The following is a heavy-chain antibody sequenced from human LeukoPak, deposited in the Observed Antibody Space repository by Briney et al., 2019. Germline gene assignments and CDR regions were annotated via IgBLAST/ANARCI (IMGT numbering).Heavy chain of an antibody. CDR2: ISNNGVST. D-gene: IGHD1-1*01. V-gene: IGHV3-64*04. Sequence: GGSLRLSCSASGFTFSSYAMAWVRQAPGKGLEYVSAISNNGVSTYYADSVKGRFTISRDNSRSTLYLQMNSLRAEDTAVYYCAMNWYCDYWGQGTLVTVSS. J-gene: IGHJ4*02. CDR1: GFTFSSYA. CDR3: AMNWYCDY.